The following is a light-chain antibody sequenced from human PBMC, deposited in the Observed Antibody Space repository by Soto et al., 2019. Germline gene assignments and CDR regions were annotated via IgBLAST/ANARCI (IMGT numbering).Light chain of an antibody. Sequence: QSVLTQPPSVSGAPGQRVTISCTGSSSNIGAGYDVHWYQQLPGTAPKLLIYGTSNRPSGVPDRFSGSKSGTSASLAITGLQAEDEADYYCQSYASSLSGVVFGGGTKLTVL. CDR3: QSYASSLSGVV. J-gene: IGLJ2*01. V-gene: IGLV1-40*01. CDR2: GTS. CDR1: SSNIGAGYD.